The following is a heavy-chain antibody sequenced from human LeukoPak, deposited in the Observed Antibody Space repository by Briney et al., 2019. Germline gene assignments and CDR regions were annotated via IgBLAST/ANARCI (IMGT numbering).Heavy chain of an antibody. J-gene: IGHJ4*02. CDR1: GFTFSSYA. V-gene: IGHV3-64D*06. CDR2: ISSNGGST. CDR3: VNSGYSYGYYPG. Sequence: RGSLRLSCSASGFTFSSYAMHWVRQAPGKGLEYVSAISSNGGSTYHADSVKGRFTISRDNSKNTLYLQMSSLRAEDTAVYYCVNSGYSYGYYPGWGQGTLVTVSS. D-gene: IGHD5-18*01.